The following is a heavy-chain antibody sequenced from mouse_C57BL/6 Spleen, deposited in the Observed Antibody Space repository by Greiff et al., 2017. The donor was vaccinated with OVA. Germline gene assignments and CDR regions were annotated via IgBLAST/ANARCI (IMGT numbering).Heavy chain of an antibody. D-gene: IGHD1-1*01. J-gene: IGHJ4*01. CDR3: ARVGLRYYYAMDY. V-gene: IGHV5-16*01. CDR1: GFTFSDYY. CDR2: INYDGSST. Sequence: EVHLVESEGGLVQPGSSMKLSCTASGFTFSDYYMAWVRQVPEKGLEWVANINYDGSSTYYLDSLKSRFIISRDNAKNILYLQMRSLKSEDTATYYCARVGLRYYYAMDYWGQGTSVTVSS.